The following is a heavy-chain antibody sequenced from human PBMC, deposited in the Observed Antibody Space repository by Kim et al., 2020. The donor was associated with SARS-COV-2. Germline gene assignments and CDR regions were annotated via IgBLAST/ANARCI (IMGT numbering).Heavy chain of an antibody. CDR3: ARALGGYYFDY. V-gene: IGHV4-4*06. J-gene: IGHJ4*02. D-gene: IGHD3-16*01. Sequence: NYARSLKSRVTMSLDASKNQSSLKLNSVTAADTAVYYCARALGGYYFDYWGQGTLVTVSS.